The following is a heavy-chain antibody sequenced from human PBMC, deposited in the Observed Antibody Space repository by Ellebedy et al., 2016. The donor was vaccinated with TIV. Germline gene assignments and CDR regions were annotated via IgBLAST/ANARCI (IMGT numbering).Heavy chain of an antibody. J-gene: IGHJ4*02. CDR3: ARAPAGTQQSPLDY. V-gene: IGHV4-61*05. CDR1: GASGSVTNSGDF. D-gene: IGHD6-13*01. Sequence: MPSETLSLTCTVSGASGSVTNSGDFWGWIRQPPGKGLEYIGYMRYSGSSKYNSSLKSRVTMSVDTSKNQFSLKLTSVTAADTAVYYCARAPAGTQQSPLDYWGQGTLVTVSS. CDR2: MRYSGSS.